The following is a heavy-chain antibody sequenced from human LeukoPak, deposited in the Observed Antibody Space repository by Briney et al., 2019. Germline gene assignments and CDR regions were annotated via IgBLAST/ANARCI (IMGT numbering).Heavy chain of an antibody. D-gene: IGHD3-16*02. CDR1: GYTFTSYG. V-gene: IGHV1-18*01. CDR2: ISAYNGNT. J-gene: IGHJ4*02. CDR3: ARDYDYVWGSYRYRAVRDY. Sequence: GASVKVSRKASGYTFTSYGISWVRQAPGQGLEWMGWISAYNGNTNYAQKLQGRVTMTTDTSTSTAYMELRSLRSDDTAVYYCARDYDYVWGSYRYRAVRDYWGQGTLVTVSS.